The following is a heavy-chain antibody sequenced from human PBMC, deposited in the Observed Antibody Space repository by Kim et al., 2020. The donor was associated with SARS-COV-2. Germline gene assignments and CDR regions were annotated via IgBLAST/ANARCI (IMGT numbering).Heavy chain of an antibody. CDR2: IYYSGST. D-gene: IGHD3-10*01. CDR1: HGSISNHY. V-gene: IGHV4-59*11. J-gene: IGHJ4*02. Sequence: SETLSLTCTISHGSISNHYWTWIRQSPGKGLEWIGYIYYSGSTNYNPALESRVSMSVDASKNQFSLKVMSVTAADTAVYYCARDDNGLGTCDSWGPGTLVTVSS. CDR3: ARDDNGLGTCDS.